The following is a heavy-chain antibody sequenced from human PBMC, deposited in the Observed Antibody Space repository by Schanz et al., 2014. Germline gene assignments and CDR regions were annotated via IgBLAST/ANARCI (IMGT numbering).Heavy chain of an antibody. D-gene: IGHD5-12*01. CDR3: ARDATWRLDL. CDR1: GGSIRSGTYY. Sequence: QVQLQESGPGLVKPSQTLSLTCTASGGSIRSGTYYWSWIRQPPGKARKWVGRVFPNGLPNINPPHKRRVPISLDTSKSQFSLPLTPLTAADTAVYYCARDATWRLDLWGRGTLVTVSS. CDR2: VFPNGLP. J-gene: IGHJ2*01. V-gene: IGHV4-61*02.